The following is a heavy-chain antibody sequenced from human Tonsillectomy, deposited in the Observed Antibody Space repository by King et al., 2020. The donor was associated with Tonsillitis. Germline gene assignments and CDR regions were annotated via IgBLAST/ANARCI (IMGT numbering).Heavy chain of an antibody. CDR2: IYPGDSET. V-gene: IGHV5-51*01. Sequence: VQLVESGAEVKKPGESLKISCKGSGYSFTNFWIGWVRQMPGKGLEWMGIIYPGDSETTYSPSFQGQVTISVDKSISTAYLQWSSLKASDTARYYCARHVDNYGDYWGQGTLVTVSS. CDR3: ARHVDNYGDY. J-gene: IGHJ4*02. D-gene: IGHD5-24*01. CDR1: GYSFTNFW.